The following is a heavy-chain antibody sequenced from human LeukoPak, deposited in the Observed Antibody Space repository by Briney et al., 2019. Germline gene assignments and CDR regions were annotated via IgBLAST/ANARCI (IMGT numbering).Heavy chain of an antibody. Sequence: GGSLRLSCAASGFTFSSYSMNWVRQAPGKGLEWVSSISSSSYIYYADSVKGRFTISRDNSKNSLYLQMNSLRAEDTAVYYCARLYYYDSSGYKDYFDCWGQGTLVTVSS. J-gene: IGHJ4*02. CDR2: ISSSSYI. CDR1: GFTFSSYS. V-gene: IGHV3-21*01. D-gene: IGHD3-22*01. CDR3: ARLYYYDSSGYKDYFDC.